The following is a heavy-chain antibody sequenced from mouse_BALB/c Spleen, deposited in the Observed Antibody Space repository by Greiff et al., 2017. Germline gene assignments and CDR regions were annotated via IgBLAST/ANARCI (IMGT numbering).Heavy chain of an antibody. Sequence: QVQLQQSGAELAKPGASVKMSCKASGYTFTSYWMHWVKQRPGQGLEWIGYINPSTGYTEYNQKFKDKATLTADKSSSTAYMQLSSLTSEDSAVYYCARNYYGSSLGDWGQGTTLTVSS. CDR1: GYTFTSYW. J-gene: IGHJ2*01. CDR3: ARNYYGSSLGD. V-gene: IGHV1-7*01. D-gene: IGHD1-1*01. CDR2: INPSTGYT.